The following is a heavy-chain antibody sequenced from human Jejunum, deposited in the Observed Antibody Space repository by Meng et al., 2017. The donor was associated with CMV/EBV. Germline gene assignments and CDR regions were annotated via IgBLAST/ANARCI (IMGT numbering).Heavy chain of an antibody. V-gene: IGHV4-4*07. CDR2: IYSSGTT. Sequence: VQLQGSGPGLVKPSETLSLTCTVSGGSISNYYWSWIRQPAGKGLEYIGRIYSSGTTKYNPSLNSRVTMSVDTSKNQFSLKVRSVTAADTAVYLCARHEVVGTAIFDYWGQGTLVTVSS. J-gene: IGHJ4*02. D-gene: IGHD6-19*01. CDR1: GGSISNYY. CDR3: ARHEVVGTAIFDY.